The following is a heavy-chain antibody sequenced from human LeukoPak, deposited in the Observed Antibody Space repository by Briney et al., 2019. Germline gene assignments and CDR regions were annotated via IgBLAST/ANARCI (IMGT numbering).Heavy chain of an antibody. J-gene: IGHJ5*02. V-gene: IGHV4-4*07. CDR2: IYTSGST. Sequence: SETLSLTCAVSGGSISSYYWSWIRQPPGKGLEWIGRIYTSGSTNYNPSLKSRVTMSVDTSKNQCSLKLSSVTAADTAVYYCARSVGATGGYWFDPWGQGTLVTVSS. CDR1: GGSISSYY. CDR3: ARSVGATGGYWFDP. D-gene: IGHD1-26*01.